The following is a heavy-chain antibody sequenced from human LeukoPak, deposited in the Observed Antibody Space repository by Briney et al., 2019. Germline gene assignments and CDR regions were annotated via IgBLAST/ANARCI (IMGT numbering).Heavy chain of an antibody. Sequence: SETLSLTCAVFGGSFSGYYWSWIRQPPGKGLEWIGEINHSGSTNYNPSLKSRVTISVDTFKNQFSLKLSSVTAADTAVYYCARRDVLRLFDPWGQGTLVTVSS. CDR1: GGSFSGYY. V-gene: IGHV4-34*01. D-gene: IGHD3-3*01. J-gene: IGHJ5*02. CDR2: INHSGST. CDR3: ARRDVLRLFDP.